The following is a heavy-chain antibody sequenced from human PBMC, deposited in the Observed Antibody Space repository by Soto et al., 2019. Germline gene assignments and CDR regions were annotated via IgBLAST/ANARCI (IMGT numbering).Heavy chain of an antibody. CDR2: ISSNGGST. Sequence: PGGSLSLSCSTSGFTFSSYAMHWVRQAPGKGLEYVSAISSNGGSTYYADSVKGRFTISRDNSKNTLYLQMSSLRAEDTAVYYCVKHRGYSYGWAYYFDYWGQGTLGTSPQ. J-gene: IGHJ4*02. V-gene: IGHV3-64D*06. CDR1: GFTFSSYA. D-gene: IGHD5-18*01. CDR3: VKHRGYSYGWAYYFDY.